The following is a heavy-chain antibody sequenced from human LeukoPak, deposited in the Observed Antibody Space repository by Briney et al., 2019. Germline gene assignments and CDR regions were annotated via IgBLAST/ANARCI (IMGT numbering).Heavy chain of an antibody. D-gene: IGHD6-13*01. Sequence: EASVKVSCKASGYTFTSYGISWVRQAPGQGLERMGWISAYNGNINYAQKLQGRVTMTTDTSTSTAYMELRSLRSDDTAVYYCARVAAAGTLYYYYYMDVWGKGTTVTVSS. J-gene: IGHJ6*03. CDR1: GYTFTSYG. CDR2: ISAYNGNI. CDR3: ARVAAAGTLYYYYYMDV. V-gene: IGHV1-18*01.